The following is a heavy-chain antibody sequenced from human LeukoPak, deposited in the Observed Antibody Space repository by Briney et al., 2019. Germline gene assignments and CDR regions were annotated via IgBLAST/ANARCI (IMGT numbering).Heavy chain of an antibody. D-gene: IGHD6-19*01. CDR1: GFTFSSYS. CDR2: ISGSSSTI. J-gene: IGHJ4*02. CDR3: ARRGASSGGLDY. V-gene: IGHV3-48*01. Sequence: GGSLRLSCAASGFTFSSYSMNWVRQAPGKGLEWVSYISGSSSTIYYADSVKGRFTISRDNAKNSLYLQMNSLRAEDTAVYYCARRGASSGGLDYWGQGTLVTVSS.